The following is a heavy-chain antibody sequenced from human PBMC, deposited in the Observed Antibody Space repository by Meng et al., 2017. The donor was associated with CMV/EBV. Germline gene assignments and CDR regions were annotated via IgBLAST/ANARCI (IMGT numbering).Heavy chain of an antibody. CDR3: ARACRPDIVVDLGMDV. V-gene: IGHV4-59*01. CDR1: GGSISSYY. CDR2: IYYSGST. J-gene: IGHJ6*02. D-gene: IGHD3-16*02. Sequence: SETLSLTCTVSGGSISSYYWSWIRQPPGKGLEWIGYIYYSGSTNYNPSLKSRVTISVDTSKNQFSLKLSSVTAADTAVYYCARACRPDIVVDLGMDVWGQGTTVTVSS.